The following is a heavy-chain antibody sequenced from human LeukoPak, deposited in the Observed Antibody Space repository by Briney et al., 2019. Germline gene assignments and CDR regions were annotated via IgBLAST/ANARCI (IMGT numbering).Heavy chain of an antibody. J-gene: IGHJ4*02. D-gene: IGHD1-1*01. CDR2: ISYSGGT. CDR3: ATDRPHPRNEPTNFDY. V-gene: IGHV4-59*12. Sequence: PSETLSLTCTVSGGSISGYYWSWIRQPPGKGLEWIGFISYSGGTNYNPSLKSRVTISVDTSKNQFSLKLNSVTAADTAIYYCATDRPHPRNEPTNFDYWGQGTLVTVSS. CDR1: GGSISGYY.